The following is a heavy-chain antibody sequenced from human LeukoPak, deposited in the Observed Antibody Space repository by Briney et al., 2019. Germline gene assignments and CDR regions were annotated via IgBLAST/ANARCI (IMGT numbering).Heavy chain of an antibody. CDR3: AKGGDIVRGVIITA. D-gene: IGHD3-10*01. CDR2: ISGSGGST. J-gene: IGHJ5*02. Sequence: GGSLRLSCAASGFTFSSYAMSWLRQAPGKGLEGVSAISGSGGSTYYADSVKGRFTISRYNSKNTLYLQMNSLRAEDTAVYYCAKGGDIVRGVIITAWGQGTLVTVSS. CDR1: GFTFSSYA. V-gene: IGHV3-23*01.